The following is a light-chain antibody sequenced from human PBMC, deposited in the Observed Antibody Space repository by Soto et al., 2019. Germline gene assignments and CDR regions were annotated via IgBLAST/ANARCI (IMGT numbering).Light chain of an antibody. Sequence: QSVLTQPRSVSGSPGQSGTISCTGSSSDVGEYNYVSWYQHHPSKAPKLMIYDVTQRPSGVPVRFSGSKSGNTASLTISGLQAEDEADYFCYSYAGSRVFGGGTKLTVL. CDR2: DVT. J-gene: IGLJ3*02. V-gene: IGLV2-11*01. CDR1: SSDVGEYNY. CDR3: YSYAGSRV.